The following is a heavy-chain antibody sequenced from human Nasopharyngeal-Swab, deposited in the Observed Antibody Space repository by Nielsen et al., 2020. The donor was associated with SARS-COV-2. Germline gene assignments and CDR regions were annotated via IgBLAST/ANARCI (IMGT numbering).Heavy chain of an antibody. CDR3: ASGHTNGYPYHSYYYMDV. Sequence: PGKGLEWIAFITYNGNTYYDPSPKSRVSLSLDTSGNQISLNLTAVTAADTAVHYCASGHTNGYPYHSYYYMDVWGKGTTVTVSS. J-gene: IGHJ6*03. CDR2: ITYNGNT. D-gene: IGHD2-8*01. V-gene: IGHV4-31*02.